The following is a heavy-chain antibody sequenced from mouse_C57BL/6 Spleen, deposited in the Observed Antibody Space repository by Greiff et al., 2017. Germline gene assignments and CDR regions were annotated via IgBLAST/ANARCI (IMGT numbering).Heavy chain of an antibody. CDR3: ARCPYYYGSSPHWYFDV. CDR1: GYTFTSYT. V-gene: IGHV1-4*01. D-gene: IGHD1-1*01. Sequence: QVQLQQSGAELARPGASVKMSCKASGYTFTSYTMHWVKQRPGQGLEWIGYINPSSGYTTYNQKFKDKATLTADKSSSTAYMQLSSLTSEDSAVYYCARCPYYYGSSPHWYFDVWGTGTTVTVSS. CDR2: INPSSGYT. J-gene: IGHJ1*03.